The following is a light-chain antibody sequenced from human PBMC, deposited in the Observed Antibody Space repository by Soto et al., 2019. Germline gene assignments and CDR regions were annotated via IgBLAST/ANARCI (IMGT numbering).Light chain of an antibody. CDR2: EDY. Sequence: NFMLTQPHSVSESPGKTVTISCTRSSGSIASNYVQWYQHRPGSSPTAVIYEDYERPSGVPDRFSGSIDSSSNSASLTISGLESEDEADYYCQSYDGVSQWVFGGGTKLTVL. J-gene: IGLJ3*02. CDR1: SGSIASNY. V-gene: IGLV6-57*01. CDR3: QSYDGVSQWV.